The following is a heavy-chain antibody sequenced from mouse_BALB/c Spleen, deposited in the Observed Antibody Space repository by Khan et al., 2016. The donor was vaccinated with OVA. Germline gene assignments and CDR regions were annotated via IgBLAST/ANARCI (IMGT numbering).Heavy chain of an antibody. CDR1: GYTFTSYW. J-gene: IGHJ3*01. CDR2: INPNTDYT. V-gene: IGHV1-7*01. CDR3: TNHGSSSAWFTY. D-gene: IGHD1-1*01. Sequence: LEVSGAELAKPGASVKMSCKASGYTFTSYWMHWVKQRPGQGLEWIGYINPNTDYTEYNQKFKDKATLTADKSSSTAYMQLTSLTSEDSAVYYCTNHGSSSAWFTYWGQGTLVTVSA.